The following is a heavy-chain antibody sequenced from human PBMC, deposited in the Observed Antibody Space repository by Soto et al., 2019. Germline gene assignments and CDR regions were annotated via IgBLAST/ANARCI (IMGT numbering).Heavy chain of an antibody. CDR1: GFTFSSYS. V-gene: IGHV3-48*02. CDR2: ISSSSSTI. CDR3: AREVGNLNMFAP. D-gene: IGHD2-15*01. J-gene: IGHJ5*02. Sequence: EVQLVESGGGLVQPGGSLRLSCAASGFTFSSYSMNWVRQAPGKGLEWVSYISSSSSTIYYADSVKGRFTISRDNAKNSLYLQMSSLRDEDTAVYYCAREVGNLNMFAPWGQGTLVTVSS.